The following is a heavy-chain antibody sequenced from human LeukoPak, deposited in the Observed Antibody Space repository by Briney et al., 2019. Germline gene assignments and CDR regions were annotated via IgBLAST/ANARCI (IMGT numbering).Heavy chain of an antibody. V-gene: IGHV3-74*01. CDR2: IDFDGTST. CDR3: VRDGMVTIPFDS. D-gene: IGHD5-24*01. CDR1: GFTLSSYW. Sequence: GGSLRLSCAASGFTLSSYWMHWVRQVPGKGLVWVSRIDFDGTSTLYTDSVKGRFTISRDNAKNMLYLQMNSLRAEDTAVYYCVRDGMVTIPFDSWGQGTLVTVSS. J-gene: IGHJ4*02.